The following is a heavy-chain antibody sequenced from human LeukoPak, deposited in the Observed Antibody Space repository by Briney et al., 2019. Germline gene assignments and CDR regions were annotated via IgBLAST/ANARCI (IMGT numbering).Heavy chain of an antibody. J-gene: IGHJ5*02. Sequence: SETLSLTCTVSGGSISSSSYYWGWIRQPPGKGLEWIGSIYYSGSTYYNPSLKSRVTISVDTSKNQFSLKLSSVTAADTAVYYCATPVGNSLLWFGELSPWFDPWGQGTLVTVSS. D-gene: IGHD3-10*01. V-gene: IGHV4-39*01. CDR3: ATPVGNSLLWFGELSPWFDP. CDR1: GGSISSSSYY. CDR2: IYYSGST.